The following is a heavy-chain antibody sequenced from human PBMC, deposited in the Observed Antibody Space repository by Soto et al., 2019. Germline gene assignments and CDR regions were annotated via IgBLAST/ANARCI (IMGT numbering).Heavy chain of an antibody. CDR1: GFTFDDYA. V-gene: IGHV3-9*01. CDR2: ISWNSGSI. Sequence: EVQLVESGGGLVQPGRSLRLSCAASGFTFDDYAMHWVRQAPGKGLEWVSGISWNSGSIGYADSVKGRFTISRDNAKNSLYLQMNSLRAEDTALYYCALSPQQSGRFLEEIDYWGQGTLVTVSS. CDR3: ALSPQQSGRFLEEIDY. D-gene: IGHD3-3*01. J-gene: IGHJ4*02.